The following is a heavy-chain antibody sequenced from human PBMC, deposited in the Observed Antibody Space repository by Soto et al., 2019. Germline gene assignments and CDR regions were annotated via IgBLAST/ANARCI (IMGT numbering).Heavy chain of an antibody. V-gene: IGHV1-3*01. J-gene: IGHJ4*02. CDR3: ARDDSSGYNQFDY. CDR2: INAVNGNT. Sequence: AAVKVSCKACGCTFTSYAMHWVRQAPGQRLEWMGWINAVNGNTKYSQKFQGRVTITRDTSASTAYMELSSLRSEDTAVYYCARDDSSGYNQFDYWGQGTLVTVSS. CDR1: GCTFTSYA. D-gene: IGHD3-22*01.